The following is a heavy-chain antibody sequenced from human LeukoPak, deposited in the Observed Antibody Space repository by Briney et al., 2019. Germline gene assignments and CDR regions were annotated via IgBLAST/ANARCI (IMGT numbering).Heavy chain of an antibody. CDR1: GFTFSNYE. CDR2: FSISGSTR. V-gene: IGHV3-48*03. Sequence: GGSLRLSCAASGFTFSNYEMIGVRQSPGKGREGVSYFSISGSTRFYADPVKGRSTISRDNAKNSLYLQMNSLRVEDTAVYYCAKGGGYYYDSSGHWDYWGQGTLVTVSS. CDR3: AKGGGYYYDSSGHWDY. J-gene: IGHJ4*02. D-gene: IGHD3-22*01.